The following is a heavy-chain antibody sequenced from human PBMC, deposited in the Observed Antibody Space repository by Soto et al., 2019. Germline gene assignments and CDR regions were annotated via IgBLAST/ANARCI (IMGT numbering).Heavy chain of an antibody. V-gene: IGHV1-18*01. Sequence: QVQLVQSGAEVKKPGASVKVSCKASGYTFTSYGISWVRQAPGQGLEWMGWISAYNGNTNYAQKLQGRVTMTTDTSTSTAYMELRSLISDDAAVYYYARDWYPSDIVVVPAANPFYYYYGMDVWGQGTTVTVSS. CDR2: ISAYNGNT. J-gene: IGHJ6*02. CDR3: ARDWYPSDIVVVPAANPFYYYYGMDV. D-gene: IGHD2-2*01. CDR1: GYTFTSYG.